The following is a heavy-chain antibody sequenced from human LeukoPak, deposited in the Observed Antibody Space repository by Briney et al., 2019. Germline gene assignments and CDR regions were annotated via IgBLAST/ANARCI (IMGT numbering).Heavy chain of an antibody. CDR1: GGTFSSYA. Sequence: GASVKVSCKASGGTFSSYAISWVRQAPGQGLEWMGGIIPIFGTAHYAQKFQGRVTITADESTSTAYMELSSLRSEDTAVYYCAGPYYDILTGYSSNWFDPWGQGTLVTVSS. D-gene: IGHD3-9*01. V-gene: IGHV1-69*13. CDR2: IIPIFGTA. CDR3: AGPYYDILTGYSSNWFDP. J-gene: IGHJ5*02.